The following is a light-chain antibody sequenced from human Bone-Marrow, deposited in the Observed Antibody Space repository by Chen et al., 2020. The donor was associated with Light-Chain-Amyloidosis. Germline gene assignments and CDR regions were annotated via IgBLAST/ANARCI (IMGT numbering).Light chain of an antibody. CDR1: SSDVGGDNH. CDR2: EVT. J-gene: IGLJ1*01. CDR3: SSYTITNTLV. Sequence: QSALTQPASVSGSPGQSITISCTGTSSDVGGDNHVSWYQQHPDKAPKLMIYEVTNRPSGVPDRFSGSKSDNTASLTISGLQTEDEADYFCSSYTITNTLVFGSGTRFTVL. V-gene: IGLV2-14*01.